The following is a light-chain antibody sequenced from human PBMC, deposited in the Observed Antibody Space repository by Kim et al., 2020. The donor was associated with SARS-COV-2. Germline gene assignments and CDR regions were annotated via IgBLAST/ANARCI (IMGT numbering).Light chain of an antibody. J-gene: IGKJ1*01. CDR1: HVINNY. Sequence: DIQMTQSPSSLSASVGDRVTIPCRASHVINNYLAWYQQKPGKAPTVLIYGASTLHSGVPSRFSGSGSGTDFTLTISSLQPEDVGTYYCQKYDSAPWTFGHGTKVDIK. CDR2: GAS. CDR3: QKYDSAPWT. V-gene: IGKV1-27*01.